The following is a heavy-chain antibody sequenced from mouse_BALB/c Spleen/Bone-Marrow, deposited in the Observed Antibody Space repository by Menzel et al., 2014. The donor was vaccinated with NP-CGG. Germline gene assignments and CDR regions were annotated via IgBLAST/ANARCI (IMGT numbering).Heavy chain of an antibody. V-gene: IGHV5-12-2*01. CDR3: ARHGYYGSRAMDY. CDR2: ISNGGGST. D-gene: IGHD1-1*01. CDR1: GFTFSSYT. Sequence: EVNVVESGGGLVQPGGSLKLSCAASGFTFSSYTMSWVRQTPEKRLEWVAYISNGGGSTYYPDTVKGRFTISRDNAKNTLYLQMSSLKSEDTAMYYCARHGYYGSRAMDYWGRGTSVTVSS. J-gene: IGHJ4*01.